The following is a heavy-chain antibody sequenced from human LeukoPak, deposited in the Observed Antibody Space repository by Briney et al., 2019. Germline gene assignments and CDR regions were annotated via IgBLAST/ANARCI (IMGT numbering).Heavy chain of an antibody. V-gene: IGHV4-31*03. CDR1: GGSISSGGYY. CDR2: IYYSGST. CDR3: AGGRSGYYTY. Sequence: SETLSLTCTVSGGSISSGGYYWSWIRQHPGKGLEWIGYIYYSGSTYYNPSPKSRVTISVDTSKNQFSLKLSSVTAADTAVYYCAGGRSGYYTYWGQGTLVTVSS. D-gene: IGHD3-3*01. J-gene: IGHJ4*02.